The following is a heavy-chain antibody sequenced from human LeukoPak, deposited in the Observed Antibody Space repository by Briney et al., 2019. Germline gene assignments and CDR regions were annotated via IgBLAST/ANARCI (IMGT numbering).Heavy chain of an antibody. J-gene: IGHJ4*02. D-gene: IGHD4-23*01. Sequence: SGGSLRLSCTASGFTFSSYWMHWARQAPGKGLVWVSRINSDGSTTSYADSLKGRFTISRDNAKNTLYLQMNSLRAEDTAVYFCATQNSGSVDYWGQGTLVTVSS. CDR2: INSDGSTT. CDR1: GFTFSSYW. CDR3: ATQNSGSVDY. V-gene: IGHV3-74*01.